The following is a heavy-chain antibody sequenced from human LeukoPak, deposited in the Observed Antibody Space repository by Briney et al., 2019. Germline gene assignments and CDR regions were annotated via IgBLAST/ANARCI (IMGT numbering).Heavy chain of an antibody. CDR2: ISGSGGST. CDR3: AKMRGYNYGSPLDY. CDR1: GFTVSSNY. V-gene: IGHV3-23*01. D-gene: IGHD5-18*01. Sequence: QPGGSLRLSCAASGFTVSSNYMSWVRQAPGKGLEWVSSISGSGGSTDYADSVKGRFTISRDNSKNTLYLQMNSLRAEDTAVYYCAKMRGYNYGSPLDYWGQGTLVTVSS. J-gene: IGHJ4*02.